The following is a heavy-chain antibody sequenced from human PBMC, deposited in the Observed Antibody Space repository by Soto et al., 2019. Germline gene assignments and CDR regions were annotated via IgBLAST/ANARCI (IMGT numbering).Heavy chain of an antibody. D-gene: IGHD5-12*01. J-gene: IGHJ4*02. V-gene: IGHV1-3*05. Sequence: QVQLVQSGAEEKKPGASVKVSCKSSGYTFTNYATHWVRQAPGQRLEWMGWINAGNGNTKYSQKFQGRVTMTRDTSASTAYMELRSLRSEDTAVYYCARVSGYYLPDYWGQGTLVTVSS. CDR3: ARVSGYYLPDY. CDR2: INAGNGNT. CDR1: GYTFTNYA.